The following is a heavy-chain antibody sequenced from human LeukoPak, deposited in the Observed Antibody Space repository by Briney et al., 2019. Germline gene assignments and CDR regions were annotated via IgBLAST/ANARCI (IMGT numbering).Heavy chain of an antibody. V-gene: IGHV3-48*04. Sequence: PGESLRLSCAASGFTFSDCSMNWVRQAPGQGLEWVAYISSTGNTVHYAGSVKGRFTISRDNAKNSLYLQMNRLRAEDTAVYYCTKETPQMDVWGKGTTVTVSS. CDR2: ISSTGNTV. J-gene: IGHJ6*04. D-gene: IGHD2-15*01. CDR1: GFTFSDCS. CDR3: TKETPQMDV.